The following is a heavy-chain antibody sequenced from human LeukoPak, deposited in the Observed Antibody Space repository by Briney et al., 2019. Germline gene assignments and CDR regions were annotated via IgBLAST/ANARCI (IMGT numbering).Heavy chain of an antibody. J-gene: IGHJ4*02. CDR3: ARDSAYHYDGSGDYRPFDY. V-gene: IGHV1-18*01. CDR2: ISAYNENT. D-gene: IGHD3-22*01. CDR1: GYNFIRSG. Sequence: ASVKVSCKASGYNFIRSGISWVRQAPGQGLEWMGWISAYNENTHYAQKFQGRVTMTADTSTSTAYMELTNLRSDDTAVYYCARDSAYHYDGSGDYRPFDYWGQGTLVAVSS.